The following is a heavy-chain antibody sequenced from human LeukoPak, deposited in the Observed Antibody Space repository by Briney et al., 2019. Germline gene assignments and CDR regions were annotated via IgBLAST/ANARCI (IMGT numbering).Heavy chain of an antibody. Sequence: SETLSLTCTVSGGSISSYYWSWIRQPPGKGLEWIGYIYYSGSTNYNPSLKSRVTISVDTSKNQFSLKLSSVTAADTAVYYCARDNWGNYGDLGLYAFDIWGQGTMVTVSS. J-gene: IGHJ3*02. CDR2: IYYSGST. V-gene: IGHV4-59*01. CDR1: GGSISSYY. D-gene: IGHD4-17*01. CDR3: ARDNWGNYGDLGLYAFDI.